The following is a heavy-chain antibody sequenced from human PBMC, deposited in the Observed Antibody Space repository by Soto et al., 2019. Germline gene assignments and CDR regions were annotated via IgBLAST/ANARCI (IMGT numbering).Heavy chain of an antibody. Sequence: QVRLVESGGGVVQPGRSVRLSCAASGFSFGSHGMHWVRRTPGKGLEWVAVIWFDGSEKHYRDSVEGRFVVSRDNSKNMVYLQMNSLRVEDTAVYYCARDEKGGKFWPDYWGQGTLVTVSS. CDR3: ARDEKGGKFWPDY. CDR2: IWFDGSEK. D-gene: IGHD3-3*01. J-gene: IGHJ4*02. CDR1: GFSFGSHG. V-gene: IGHV3-33*01.